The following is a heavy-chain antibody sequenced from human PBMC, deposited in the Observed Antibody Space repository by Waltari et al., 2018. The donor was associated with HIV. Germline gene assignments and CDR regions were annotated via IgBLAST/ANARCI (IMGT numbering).Heavy chain of an antibody. J-gene: IGHJ5*02. CDR3: ATGVRYYGP. Sequence: AESGGRLIQPGGSLGLSCTASNFSVSGKHVTWIRQAPGGSLEWVAVIYPDVTTHYADSVSGRFTISRAKSRTTVLLLMNGLFVDDTATYFCATGVRYYGPWGQGTRVTVSS. CDR1: NFSVSGKH. V-gene: IGHV3-53*01. D-gene: IGHD3-10*01. CDR2: IYPDVTT.